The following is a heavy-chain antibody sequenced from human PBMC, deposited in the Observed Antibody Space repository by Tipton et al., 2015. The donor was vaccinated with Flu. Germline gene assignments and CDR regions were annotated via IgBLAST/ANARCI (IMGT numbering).Heavy chain of an antibody. V-gene: IGHV4-34*01. CDR3: ARGLGPAGYYFDSSGSGSLSRRSAWFAP. CDR1: GGSFSGYY. J-gene: IGHJ5*02. Sequence: TLSLTCAVYGGSFSGYYGDWIRQPPGKGLEWIGEINHTGSTTHNPSLKSRVTISVDTSKNQFSLKLSSVTAADTAVYYCARGLGPAGYYFDSSGSGSLSRRSAWFAPWGQGTRVTVAS. D-gene: IGHD3-22*01. CDR2: INHTGST.